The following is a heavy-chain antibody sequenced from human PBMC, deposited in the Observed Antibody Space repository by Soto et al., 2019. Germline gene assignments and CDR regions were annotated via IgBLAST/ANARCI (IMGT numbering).Heavy chain of an antibody. CDR2: IDPSGGVT. V-gene: IGHV1-46*01. Sequence: QVQLIQFGAEVKKPGASVKVSCRASGYTFTKFHIHWVRQAPGQGLDWMGMIDPSGGVTRDAHRFQGRITMASDTSTSSVYMELRGLTSDDTAVYYCARDVIGHDHYVTIGYYFDHGGPGTLVTVSS. J-gene: IGHJ4*02. CDR3: ARDVIGHDHYVTIGYYFDH. D-gene: IGHD4-4*01. CDR1: GYTFTKFH.